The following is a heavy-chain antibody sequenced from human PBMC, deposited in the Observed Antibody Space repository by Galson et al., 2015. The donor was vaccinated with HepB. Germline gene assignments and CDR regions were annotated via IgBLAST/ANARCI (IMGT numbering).Heavy chain of an antibody. CDR2: IRYDGSNK. CDR1: GFTFSSYG. V-gene: IGHV3-30*02. D-gene: IGHD5-12*01. CDR3: AKEVNVKWLRFYVWSYYGMDV. J-gene: IGHJ6*02. Sequence: LRLSCAASGFTFSSYGMHWVRQAPGKGLEWVAFIRYDGSNKYYADSVKGRFTISRDNSKNTLYLQMNSLRAEDTAVYYCAKEVNVKWLRFYVWSYYGMDVWGQGTTVTVSS.